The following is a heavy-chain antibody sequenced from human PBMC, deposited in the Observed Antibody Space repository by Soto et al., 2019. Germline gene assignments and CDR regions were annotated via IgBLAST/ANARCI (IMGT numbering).Heavy chain of an antibody. V-gene: IGHV3-15*01. J-gene: IGHJ3*02. Sequence: GGSLRLSCAASGFTFSNAWMSWVRQAPGKGLEWVGRIKSKTDGGTTDYAAPVKGRFTISRDDSKNTLYLQKNSLKTEDTAVYYCTTAMKPAGYCTNGVCYDAFDIWGQGTMVTVSS. CDR2: IKSKTDGGTT. CDR3: TTAMKPAGYCTNGVCYDAFDI. CDR1: GFTFSNAW. D-gene: IGHD2-8*01.